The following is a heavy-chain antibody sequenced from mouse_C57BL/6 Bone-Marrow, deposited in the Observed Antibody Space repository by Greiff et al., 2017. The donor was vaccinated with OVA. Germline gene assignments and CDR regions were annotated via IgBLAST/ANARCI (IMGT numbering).Heavy chain of an antibody. J-gene: IGHJ1*03. CDR3: ARRGDGGYWYFDV. CDR1: GYTFTSYW. V-gene: IGHV1-69*01. Sequence: QVQLQQPGAELVMPGASVKLSCKASGYTFTSYWMHWVKQRPGQGLEWIGEIDPSDSYTNYNQKFKGKSTLTVDKSSSTAYMQLSSLTSEDSAVYYCARRGDGGYWYFDVWGTGTTVTVSS. CDR2: IDPSDSYT. D-gene: IGHD1-1*01.